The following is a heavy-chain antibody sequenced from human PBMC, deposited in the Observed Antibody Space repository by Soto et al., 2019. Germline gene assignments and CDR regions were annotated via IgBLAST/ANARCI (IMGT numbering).Heavy chain of an antibody. J-gene: IGHJ4*02. CDR2: IIPILGIA. Sequence: QIQLVQSGAEVKKPGSSVKVSCKASGGTFSSYTISWVRQAPGQGLEWMGRIIPILGIANYAQKFQGRVTITADKSTSTAYMELSSLRSEDTAVYYCARTLRGWLHHGGGVDYWGQGTLVTVSS. CDR1: GGTFSSYT. CDR3: ARTLRGWLHHGGGVDY. D-gene: IGHD5-12*01. V-gene: IGHV1-69*02.